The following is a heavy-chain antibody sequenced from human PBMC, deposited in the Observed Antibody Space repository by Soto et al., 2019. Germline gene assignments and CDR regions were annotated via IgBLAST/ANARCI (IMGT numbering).Heavy chain of an antibody. CDR1: GFTFTSYG. V-gene: IGHV3-30*18. CDR3: AKSRDGYSFYFYYGMDV. J-gene: IGHJ6*02. D-gene: IGHD4-4*01. Sequence: GGSLRLSCAASGFTFTSYGMHWVRQAPGKGLEWVALILHDGSNKYYADSVKGRFTISRDNSKNTLYLQMNSLRAEDTAVYYCAKSRDGYSFYFYYGMDVWGQGTTVTVS. CDR2: ILHDGSNK.